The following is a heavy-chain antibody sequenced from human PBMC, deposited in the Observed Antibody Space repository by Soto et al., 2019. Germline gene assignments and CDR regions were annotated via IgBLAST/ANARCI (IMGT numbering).Heavy chain of an antibody. D-gene: IGHD3-10*01. V-gene: IGHV4-39*01. CDR1: GGSISSSSYY. Sequence: QLQLQESGPGLVKPSETLSLTCTVSGGSISSSSYYWGWIRQPPWKGLEWIVSIYYSGSTYYNPSLKSRGTISVDTSKNQFSLKLSSVTAADTAVYYCARHGITMVRGATYNWFDPWGQGTLVTVSS. CDR3: ARHGITMVRGATYNWFDP. J-gene: IGHJ5*02. CDR2: IYYSGST.